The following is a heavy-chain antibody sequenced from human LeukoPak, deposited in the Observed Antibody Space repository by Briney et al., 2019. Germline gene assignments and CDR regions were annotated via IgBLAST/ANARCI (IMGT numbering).Heavy chain of an antibody. D-gene: IGHD1-26*01. J-gene: IGHJ4*02. CDR3: VKLPSAYSGSYYVDY. CDR1: GFTFSSYA. Sequence: GGSLRLSCAASGFTFSSYAMSWVRQAPGKGLEWVSAISGSGGSTYYADSVKGRFTISRDNSKNTLYLQMNSLRAEDTAVYYCVKLPSAYSGSYYVDYWGQGTLVTVSS. CDR2: ISGSGGST. V-gene: IGHV3-23*01.